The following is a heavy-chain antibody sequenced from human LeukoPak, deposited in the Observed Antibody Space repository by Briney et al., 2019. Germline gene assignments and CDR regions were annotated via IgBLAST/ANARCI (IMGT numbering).Heavy chain of an antibody. J-gene: IGHJ4*02. CDR3: ARSGSYDFWSGYLNPGPFDY. V-gene: IGHV3-7*01. Sequence: GGSLRLSCAASGFTFTSYWMSWVRQAPGKGLEWVANIDLDGSEKNYVDSVKGRFTISRDNAKNSLYLQLNSLRAEDTAVYYCARSGSYDFWSGYLNPGPFDYWGQGTLVTVSS. D-gene: IGHD3-3*01. CDR2: IDLDGSEK. CDR1: GFTFTSYW.